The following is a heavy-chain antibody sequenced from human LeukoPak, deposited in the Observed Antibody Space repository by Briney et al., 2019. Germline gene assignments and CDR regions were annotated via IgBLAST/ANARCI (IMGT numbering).Heavy chain of an antibody. CDR1: GYTFTGYY. V-gene: IGHV1-2*02. J-gene: IGHJ4*02. D-gene: IGHD6-19*01. CDR2: VDPKRGAR. CDR3: ARDSSGPLDY. Sequence: ASVTDPCKASGYTFTGYYMHWVRQAPGQGLEWMGWVDPKRGARNYAQKFQGRVTMTRDTSINTVYMELSSLKSDDTAVYYCARDSSGPLDYWGQGTLVTVSP.